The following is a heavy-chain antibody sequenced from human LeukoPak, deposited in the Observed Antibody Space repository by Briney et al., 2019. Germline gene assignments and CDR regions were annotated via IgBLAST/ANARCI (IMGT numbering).Heavy chain of an antibody. CDR3: ARDAVELELQDWFDP. CDR1: GGSISSYY. CDR2: IYTSGST. D-gene: IGHD1-7*01. V-gene: IGHV4-4*07. J-gene: IGHJ5*02. Sequence: SETLSLTCTVSGGSISSYYWSWIRQPAGKGLEWIGRIYTSGSTNYNPSLKSRVTMSVDTSKNQFSLKLSSVTAADTAVYYCARDAVELELQDWFDPWGQGTLVTVSS.